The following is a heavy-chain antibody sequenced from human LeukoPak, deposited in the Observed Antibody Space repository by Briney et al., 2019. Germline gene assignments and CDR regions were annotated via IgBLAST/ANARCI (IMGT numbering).Heavy chain of an antibody. CDR3: AVTPPYYYYGMDV. J-gene: IGHJ6*02. Sequence: PGGSLRLSCAASGFTVSSNYMSWVRQAPGKGLEWVANIKQDGSEKYYVDSVKGRFTISRDNAKNSLYLQMNSLRAEDTAVYYCAVTPPYYYYGMDVWGQRTTVTVSS. D-gene: IGHD2-21*02. CDR2: IKQDGSEK. CDR1: GFTVSSNY. V-gene: IGHV3-7*01.